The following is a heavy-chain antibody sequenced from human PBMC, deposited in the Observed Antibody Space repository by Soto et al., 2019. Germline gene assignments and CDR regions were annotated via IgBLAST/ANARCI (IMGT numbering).Heavy chain of an antibody. J-gene: IGHJ4*02. CDR2: MEPSTGRT. CDR1: GYSFTSLD. Sequence: ASVKVSCKASGYSFTSLDINWVRQTAGQGLEWMGWMEPSTGRTGYAQKFQGRVTMTRDTSINTAYMELTTLTSDDTAFYFCARGVSAGVDYWGQGTLVTVSS. D-gene: IGHD1-26*01. CDR3: ARGVSAGVDY. V-gene: IGHV1-8*01.